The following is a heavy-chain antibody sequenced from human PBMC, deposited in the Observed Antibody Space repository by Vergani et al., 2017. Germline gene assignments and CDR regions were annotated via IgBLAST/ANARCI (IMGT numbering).Heavy chain of an antibody. Sequence: QVQLVQSGAEVKKPGSSVKVSCKASGGTFSSYAISWVRQAPGQGLEWMGGIIPIFGTANYAQKFQGRVTITADESTSTAYMELSSLRSEDTAVYYCAGKKSGDFWSGYYLPFDYWGQGTLVTVSS. CDR3: AGKKSGDFWSGYYLPFDY. CDR2: IIPIFGTA. D-gene: IGHD3-3*01. J-gene: IGHJ4*02. CDR1: GGTFSSYA. V-gene: IGHV1-69*01.